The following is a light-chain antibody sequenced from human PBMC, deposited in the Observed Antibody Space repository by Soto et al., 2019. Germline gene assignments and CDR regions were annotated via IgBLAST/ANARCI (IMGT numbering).Light chain of an antibody. CDR2: EVS. J-gene: IGLJ3*02. Sequence: QSALTQPASVSGSPGQSMTISCTGTSSDVGGYNYVSWYQQHPGKAPKLMIYEVSNRPSGVSNRFSGSKSGNTASLTISGLQAEDEADYHCSSYTRNSTWVFGGGTKLTVL. V-gene: IGLV2-14*01. CDR1: SSDVGGYNY. CDR3: SSYTRNSTWV.